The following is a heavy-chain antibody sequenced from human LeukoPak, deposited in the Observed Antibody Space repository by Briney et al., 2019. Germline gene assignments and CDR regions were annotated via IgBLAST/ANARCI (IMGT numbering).Heavy chain of an antibody. CDR1: GFTFSDHY. CDR2: ISLTGDTI. CDR3: AKSQGTIATYFDY. J-gene: IGHJ4*02. D-gene: IGHD2-21*01. V-gene: IGHV3-11*01. Sequence: NPGGSLRLSCVASGFTFSDHYISWIRQAPGQGLEWVSYISLTGDTIYYADSVKGRFTISRDNAKNSLYLQMNSLRAEDTAVYYCAKSQGTIATYFDYWGQGSLVTVSS.